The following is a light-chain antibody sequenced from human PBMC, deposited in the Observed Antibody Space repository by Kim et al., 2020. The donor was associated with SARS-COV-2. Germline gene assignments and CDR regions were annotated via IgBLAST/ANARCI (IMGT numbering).Light chain of an antibody. CDR1: SSNIGSNY. V-gene: IGLV1-47*01. Sequence: ELTQPPSASGTPGQRVTISCSGSSSNIGSNYVYWYQQLPGTAPKLLIYRNNQRPSGVPDRFSGSKSGTSASLSISGLRSEDEADYYCAAWDDSLSGWVFGGGTQLTVL. CDR3: AAWDDSLSGWV. J-gene: IGLJ3*02. CDR2: RNN.